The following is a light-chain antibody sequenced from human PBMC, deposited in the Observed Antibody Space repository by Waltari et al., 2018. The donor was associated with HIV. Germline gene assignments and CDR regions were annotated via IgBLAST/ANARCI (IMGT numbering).Light chain of an antibody. CDR3: QQYYSTPRT. CDR1: QSVLYSSNNKNY. J-gene: IGKJ2*01. CDR2: WAS. V-gene: IGKV4-1*01. Sequence: DIGMTQPPDSLAVSLGERATINCKSSQSVLYSSNNKNYLAWYQQKPGQPPKLLIYWASTRESGVPDRFSGSGSGTDFTLTISSLQAEDVAVYYCQQYYSTPRTFGQGTKLEIK.